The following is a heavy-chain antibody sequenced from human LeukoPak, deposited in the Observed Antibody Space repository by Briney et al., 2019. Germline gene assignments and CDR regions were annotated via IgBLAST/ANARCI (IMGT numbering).Heavy chain of an antibody. D-gene: IGHD3-22*01. V-gene: IGHV3-72*01. CDR1: GFTFSDHH. Sequence: GGSLRLSCAASGFTFSDHHMDWVRQAPGGGLEWVGLIRNRPNSYITKYAASVTGRFTISRDNSKNSMLLQMNSLKTEDTAVYYCARLNYYDGSGYYPDYWGQGTLVTVSS. CDR2: IRNRPNSYIT. CDR3: ARLNYYDGSGYYPDY. J-gene: IGHJ4*02.